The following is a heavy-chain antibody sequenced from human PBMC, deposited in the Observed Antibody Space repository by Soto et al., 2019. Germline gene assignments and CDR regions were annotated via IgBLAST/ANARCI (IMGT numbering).Heavy chain of an antibody. CDR1: GGSFSPNY. J-gene: IGHJ4*02. CDR3: AREKWVATDFYGLDV. CDR2: IYYAGTT. V-gene: IGHV4-4*08. D-gene: IGHD5-12*01. Sequence: TLSLTCTVSGGSFSPNYWAWSRQPPGRGLEWIGYIYYAGTTSYNPSLKSRVSISLDTSKNEFSLKVNSVTAADTAVYFCAREKWVATDFYGLDVWGPGTLVTVSS.